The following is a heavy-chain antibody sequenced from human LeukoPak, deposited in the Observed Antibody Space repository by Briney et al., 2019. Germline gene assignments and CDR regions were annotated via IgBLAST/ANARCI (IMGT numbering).Heavy chain of an antibody. V-gene: IGHV3-21*01. Sequence: GRSLRLSCAASGFTFSSHAMHWVRQAPGKGLEWVPSIDPSSTYIYYADSVKGRFTISRDNAQNSLYLQMNSLRAEDTAVYYCTRGSYGDYEYWGQGTLVTVSS. CDR1: GFTFSSHA. CDR3: TRGSYGDYEY. J-gene: IGHJ4*02. CDR2: IDPSSTYI. D-gene: IGHD4-17*01.